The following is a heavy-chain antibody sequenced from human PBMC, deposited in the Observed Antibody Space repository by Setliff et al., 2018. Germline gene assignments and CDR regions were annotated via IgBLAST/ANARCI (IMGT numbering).Heavy chain of an antibody. V-gene: IGHV1-18*01. CDR1: GYTFTNYG. CDR2: TSA. CDR3: ARDLDYQYYYDSSGRDAFDI. J-gene: IGHJ3*02. Sequence: ASVKVSCKTSGYTFTNYGINWVRQAPGQGLEWMGWTSAYAQKFQGRVTMTTDTPTSTAYMELRSLRSDDTAVYYCARDLDYQYYYDSSGRDAFDIWGQGTMVTVSS. D-gene: IGHD3-22*01.